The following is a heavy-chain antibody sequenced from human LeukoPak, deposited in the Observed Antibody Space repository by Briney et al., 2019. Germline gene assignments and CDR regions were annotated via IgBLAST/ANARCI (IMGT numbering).Heavy chain of an antibody. CDR1: GCSLSTVGVG. CDR3: AHAPRYNPGQGVFF. CDR2: IFWDDDK. D-gene: IGHD1-14*01. V-gene: IGHV2-5*02. Sequence: SAPTLLKPTETLTRTCTFSGCSLSTVGVGVGWIRQPPGKALEYLALIFWDDDKRYIPSLKSRLTITKDTSKNQVVLTLTNVDPLDTGKYYRAHAPRYNPGQGVFFGGQGILVTVSS. J-gene: IGHJ4*02.